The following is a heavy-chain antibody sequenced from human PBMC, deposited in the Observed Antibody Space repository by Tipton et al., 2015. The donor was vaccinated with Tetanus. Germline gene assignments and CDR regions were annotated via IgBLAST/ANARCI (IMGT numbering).Heavy chain of an antibody. D-gene: IGHD6-19*01. CDR3: AILPKHWLAPRGAP. V-gene: IGHV4-31*03. CDR1: GDSISSGGHY. CDR2: IHYSGST. J-gene: IGHJ5*02. Sequence: TLSLTCSVSGDSISSGGHYWGWIRQHPGKGLEWIGNIHYSGSTFYNPSLKSRVTISVDTSKNQFSLNMGSVTAADTAVYYCAILPKHWLAPRGAPWGQGTLVTVSS.